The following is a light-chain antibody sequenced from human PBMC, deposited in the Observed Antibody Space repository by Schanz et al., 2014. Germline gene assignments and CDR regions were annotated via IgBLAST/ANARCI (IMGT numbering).Light chain of an antibody. V-gene: IGLV1-44*01. Sequence: QSVLPQPPSASGTPGQRVTISCSGSTSNIGSNTVNWYQQFPGTAPKLLIYNNNQRPSGVPDRFSGSKSGSSASLAISGLQSEDEADYYCAAWDDSLNGLVFGGGTKLTVL. CDR1: TSNIGSNT. CDR3: AAWDDSLNGLV. CDR2: NNN. J-gene: IGLJ2*01.